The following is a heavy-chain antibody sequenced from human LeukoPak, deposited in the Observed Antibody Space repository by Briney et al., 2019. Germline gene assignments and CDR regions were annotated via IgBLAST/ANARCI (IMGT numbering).Heavy chain of an antibody. CDR2: ISGSGGST. CDR1: GFTFSSYS. J-gene: IGHJ4*02. CDR3: AKNPYYYDSSGYYQQDY. D-gene: IGHD3-22*01. Sequence: GGSLRLSCAASGFTFSSYSMNWVRQAPGKGLEWVSAISGSGGSTYYADSVKGRFTISRDNSKNTLYLQMNSLRAEDTAVYYCAKNPYYYDSSGYYQQDYWGQGTLVTVSS. V-gene: IGHV3-23*01.